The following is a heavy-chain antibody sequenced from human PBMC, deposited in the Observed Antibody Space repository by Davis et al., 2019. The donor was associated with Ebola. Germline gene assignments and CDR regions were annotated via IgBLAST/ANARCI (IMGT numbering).Heavy chain of an antibody. CDR2: VHDSGST. CDR3: ARGGSWYCFDC. Sequence: MPSETLSLTCAVSGGSISSSNWWSWVRQPPGKGLEWIGYVHDSGSTNYKLSLESRVAISIDTSKNQFSLKLSSVTAADTAVYYCARGGSWYCFDCWGQGTLVTVSS. V-gene: IGHV4-4*02. D-gene: IGHD1-26*01. CDR1: GGSISSSNW. J-gene: IGHJ4*02.